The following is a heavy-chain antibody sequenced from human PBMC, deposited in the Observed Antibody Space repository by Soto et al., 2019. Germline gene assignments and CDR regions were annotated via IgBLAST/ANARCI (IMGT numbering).Heavy chain of an antibody. V-gene: IGHV1-18*01. CDR3: ARDYYYGSGSYYKYFDY. CDR1: GGTFSSYT. D-gene: IGHD3-10*01. CDR2: INSSSGDT. Sequence: ASVKVSCKASGGTFSSYTISWVRQAPGQGLEWMGRINSSSGDTNYAQKFQGRVTMTTDTSISTAYMELRSLRSDDTAVYYCARDYYYGSGSYYKYFDYWGQGTLVTVSS. J-gene: IGHJ4*02.